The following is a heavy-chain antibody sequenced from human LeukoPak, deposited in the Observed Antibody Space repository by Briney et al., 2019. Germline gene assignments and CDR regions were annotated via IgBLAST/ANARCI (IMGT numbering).Heavy chain of an antibody. V-gene: IGHV1-8*03. D-gene: IGHD2-2*01. CDR2: MNPNSGNT. J-gene: IGHJ4*02. CDR3: ARGINQLPQKYYFDY. CDR1: GYTFTSYD. Sequence: ASVKVSCKASGYTFTSYDINWVRQATGQGLEWMGWMNPNSGNTGYAQKFQGRVTITRNTSISTAYMELSSLRAEDTALYYCARGINQLPQKYYFDYWGQGTLVTVSS.